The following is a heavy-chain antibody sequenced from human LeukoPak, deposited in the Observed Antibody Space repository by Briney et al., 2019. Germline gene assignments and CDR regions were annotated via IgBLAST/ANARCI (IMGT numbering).Heavy chain of an antibody. J-gene: IGHJ4*02. CDR3: ATPYVAFLGGWVDY. Sequence: GGSLRLSCAASGFSFSNYGMHWVRQAPGKGLEWVTFIRNDESNKYYADSVRGRFSISRDNSKNTLYLQMNSLRADDTAIYYCATPYVAFLGGWVDYWGQGTLVTVSS. CDR1: GFSFSNYG. V-gene: IGHV3-30*02. D-gene: IGHD3-10*01. CDR2: IRNDESNK.